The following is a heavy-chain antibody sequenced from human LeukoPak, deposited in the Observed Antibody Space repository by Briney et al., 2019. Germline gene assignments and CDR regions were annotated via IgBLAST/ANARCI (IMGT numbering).Heavy chain of an antibody. J-gene: IGHJ5*02. V-gene: IGHV4-61*01. CDR1: GGSVSSANYY. Sequence: SETLSLTCTVSGGSVSSANYYCSWIRQPPGKGLEWIGYIYYSGSTNYNPSLKSRVTISVDTSKNQFSLKLSSVTAADTAVYYCAGTIAAARAVGWFDPWGQGTLVTVSS. CDR2: IYYSGST. D-gene: IGHD6-13*01. CDR3: AGTIAAARAVGWFDP.